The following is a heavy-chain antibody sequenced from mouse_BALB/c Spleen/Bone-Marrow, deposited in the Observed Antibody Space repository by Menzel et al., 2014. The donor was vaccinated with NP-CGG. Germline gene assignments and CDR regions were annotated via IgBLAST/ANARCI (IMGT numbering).Heavy chain of an antibody. Sequence: VRLQQSGAELARPGASVKMSYKASGCTFTSYTMHWVKQRPGQGLEWIGYINPSSGYTNYNQKFKDKATLTADKSSSTAYMQLSSLTSEDSVVYYCARSYYDYDRAWFAYWGQGTLVTVSA. J-gene: IGHJ3*01. CDR1: GCTFTSYT. D-gene: IGHD2-4*01. V-gene: IGHV1-4*01. CDR3: ARSYYDYDRAWFAY. CDR2: INPSSGYT.